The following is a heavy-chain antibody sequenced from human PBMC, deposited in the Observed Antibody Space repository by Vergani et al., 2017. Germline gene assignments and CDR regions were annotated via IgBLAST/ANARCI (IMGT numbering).Heavy chain of an antibody. CDR2: ISGSGGST. CDR1: GFTFSSYA. V-gene: IGHV3-23*01. CDR3: AKDKLLWYGGTYYFDY. D-gene: IGHD3-10*01. J-gene: IGHJ4*02. Sequence: EVQLLESGGGLVQPGGSLRLSCAASGFTFSSYAMSWVRQAPGKGLEWVSAISGSGGSTYYADSVKGRFTISRDNSKNTLYLQMNSLRAEDTAVYYCAKDKLLWYGGTYYFDYWGQGTLVTVSS.